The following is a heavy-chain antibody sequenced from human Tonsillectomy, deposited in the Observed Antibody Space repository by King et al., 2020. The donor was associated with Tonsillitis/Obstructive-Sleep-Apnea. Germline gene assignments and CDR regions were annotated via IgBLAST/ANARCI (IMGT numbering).Heavy chain of an antibody. Sequence: VQLVESGGDLVQSGGSLRLSCSASGFTFSSYAMHLVRQAPGKGLEYVSGISSNGGSTHYADSVKGRFTTSRDNSKNTMYLQMSSLRTEETAVYFCVKGTSGEFYYYHMDVWGKGTTVTVSS. CDR2: ISSNGGST. J-gene: IGHJ6*03. CDR3: VKGTSGEFYYYHMDV. CDR1: GFTFSSYA. V-gene: IGHV3-64D*06. D-gene: IGHD3-10*01.